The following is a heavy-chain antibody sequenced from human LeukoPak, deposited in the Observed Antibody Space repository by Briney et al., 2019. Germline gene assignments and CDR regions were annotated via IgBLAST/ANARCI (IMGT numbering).Heavy chain of an antibody. J-gene: IGHJ4*02. V-gene: IGHV3-7*01. CDR3: AREGWRDGFNYSDY. D-gene: IGHD5-24*01. CDR1: GFTFSSYT. Sequence: PGGSLRLSCAASGFTFSSYTMSWVRQAPGRGLEWVANIKQDGSEKYYVDSVKGRFTISRDNAKNSLSLQMNSLRAEDTAVYYCAREGWRDGFNYSDYWGQGTLVTVSS. CDR2: IKQDGSEK.